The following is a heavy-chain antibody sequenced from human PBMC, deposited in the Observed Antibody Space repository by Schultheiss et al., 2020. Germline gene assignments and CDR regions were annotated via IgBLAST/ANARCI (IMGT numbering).Heavy chain of an antibody. D-gene: IGHD3/OR15-3a*01. V-gene: IGHV3-74*01. J-gene: IGHJ4*02. CDR3: AREVEFTGIWTADY. Sequence: GASLRLSCAASGFTFSNAWMHWVRQAPGKGLVWVSRMNSDGSSTTYADSVKGRFTISRDNAKNTLYLQMNSLRVEDTAVYYCAREVEFTGIWTADYWGQGTLVTGSS. CDR2: MNSDGSST. CDR1: GFTFSNAW.